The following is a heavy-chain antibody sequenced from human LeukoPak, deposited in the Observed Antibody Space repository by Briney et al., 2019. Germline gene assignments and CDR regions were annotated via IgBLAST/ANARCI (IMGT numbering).Heavy chain of an antibody. V-gene: IGHV4-59*01. J-gene: IGHJ5*02. Sequence: SETLSLTCTVSGGSISSYYWSCIRQPPGKGLEWIGYIYYSGSTNYNPSLKSRVTISVDTSKNQFSLKLSSVTAADTAVYYCARGVGATYSMINWFDPWGQGTLVTVSS. D-gene: IGHD1-26*01. CDR3: ARGVGATYSMINWFDP. CDR2: IYYSGST. CDR1: GGSISSYY.